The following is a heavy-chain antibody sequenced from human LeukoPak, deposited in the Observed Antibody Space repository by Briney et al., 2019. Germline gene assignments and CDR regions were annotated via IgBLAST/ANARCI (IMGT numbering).Heavy chain of an antibody. CDR1: GFTFSSYW. CDR2: INSDGSIT. CDR3: ARVRATFSPHFDN. Sequence: GGSLRLSCAASGFTFSSYWMHWVRQAPGMGLMWVSRINSDGSITSYADSVKGRFTISRDNAKNTLYVQMNSLRAEDTAVYYCARVRATFSPHFDNWGQGTLVTVSS. J-gene: IGHJ4*02. D-gene: IGHD5-12*01. V-gene: IGHV3-74*01.